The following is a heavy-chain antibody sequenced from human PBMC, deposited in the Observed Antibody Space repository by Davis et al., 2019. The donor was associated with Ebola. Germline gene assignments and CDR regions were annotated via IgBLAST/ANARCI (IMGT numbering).Heavy chain of an antibody. CDR1: GFTFTSSA. Sequence: AASVKVSCKASGFTFTSSAVQWVRQARGQGLEWIGWIVVGSGNTNYAQRFQERVTITGDMSTGTVYMELNSLRSEDTAVYYCGSYCGGDCYSDSWGQGTLVTVSS. CDR3: GSYCGGDCYSDS. CDR2: IVVGSGNT. J-gene: IGHJ5*01. V-gene: IGHV1-58*01. D-gene: IGHD2-21*01.